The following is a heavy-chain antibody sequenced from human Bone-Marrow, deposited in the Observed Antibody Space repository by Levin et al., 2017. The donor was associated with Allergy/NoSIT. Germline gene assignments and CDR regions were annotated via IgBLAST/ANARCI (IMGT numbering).Heavy chain of an antibody. D-gene: IGHD5-12*01. CDR3: ARGQGGYSDSDPYYYFYYYMDV. J-gene: IGHJ6*03. CDR1: GYTFTGYY. Sequence: ASVKVSCKASGYTFTGYYIHWVRQAPGQGPEWMGWINPNSGGTNYAQKFQGRVTMTRDTSISTAYMELSRLISDDTAMYYCARGQGGYSDSDPYYYFYYYMDVWGKGTTVTVSS. CDR2: INPNSGGT. V-gene: IGHV1-2*02.